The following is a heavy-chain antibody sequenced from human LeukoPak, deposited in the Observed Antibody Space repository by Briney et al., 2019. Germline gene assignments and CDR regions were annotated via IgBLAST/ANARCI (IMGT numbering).Heavy chain of an antibody. V-gene: IGHV5-51*01. J-gene: IGHJ3*02. CDR1: GYSFMTYW. D-gene: IGHD3-22*01. CDR2: IYPGDSDT. Sequence: GESLKISCQASGYSFMTYWIGWVRQMPGKGLEWLAIIYPGDSDTKYSPSFQDQVTISADKSINTAYLHWRSLKASDTAMYYCARLSMIDTFDIWGLGTVVTVSS. CDR3: ARLSMIDTFDI.